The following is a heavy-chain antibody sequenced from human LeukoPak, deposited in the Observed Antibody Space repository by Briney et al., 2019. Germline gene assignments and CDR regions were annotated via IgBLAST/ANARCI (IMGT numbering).Heavy chain of an antibody. J-gene: IGHJ4*02. CDR3: VGEGKY. D-gene: IGHD4-17*01. CDR1: GLSVSSTY. V-gene: IGHV3-53*01. CDR2: IYSGGGT. Sequence: PGGSLRLSCAASGLSVSSTYMTWVRQAPGKGLEWVSAIYSGGGTNYADSLKGRFSISRDNSKNSLYLQMNSLRAEDTAVYYCVGEGKYWGQGTLVTVSS.